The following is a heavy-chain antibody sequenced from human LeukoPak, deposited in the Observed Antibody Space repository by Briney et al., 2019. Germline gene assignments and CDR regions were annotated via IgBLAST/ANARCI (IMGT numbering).Heavy chain of an antibody. CDR1: GGSISSSSYY. Sequence: SETLSLTCTVSGGSISSSSYYWGWIRQPPGKGLEWIGSIYYSGSTYYNPSLKSRVTISVDTSKNQFSLKLSSVTAADTAVYYCASTASDCSSTSCYWGRYYYYGMDVWGQGTTVTVSS. J-gene: IGHJ6*02. CDR2: IYYSGST. V-gene: IGHV4-39*01. CDR3: ASTASDCSSTSCYWGRYYYYGMDV. D-gene: IGHD2-2*01.